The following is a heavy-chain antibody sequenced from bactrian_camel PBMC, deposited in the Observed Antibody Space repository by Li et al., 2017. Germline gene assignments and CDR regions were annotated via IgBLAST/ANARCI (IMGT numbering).Heavy chain of an antibody. J-gene: IGHJ4*01. V-gene: IGHV3-3*01. CDR1: GYIVSGDF. Sequence: HVQLVESGGGSVQAGGSLRLSCAASGYIVSGDFITWFYQGEGKEREGVAAIRYPEDWTYYSDSVKGRFTISRDNAKNTVFLQMDSLKPEDTGTYYCATESRSGNHWTSGGKYESWGQGTQVTVS. D-gene: IGHD6*01. CDR2: IRYPEDWT. CDR3: ATESRSGNHWTSGGKYES.